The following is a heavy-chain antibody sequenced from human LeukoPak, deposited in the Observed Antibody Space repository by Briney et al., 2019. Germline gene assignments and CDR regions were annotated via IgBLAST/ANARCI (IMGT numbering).Heavy chain of an antibody. J-gene: IGHJ4*02. CDR3: AREFEAAAGY. CDR2: INPNSGGT. CDR1: GYTFTGYY. V-gene: IGHV1-2*02. D-gene: IGHD6-13*01. Sequence: ASVKVSCKASGYTFTGYYMHWVRQAPGQGLGWMGWINPNSGGTNYAQKFQGRVTMTRDTSISTAYMELSRLRSDDTAVYYCAREFEAAAGYWGQGTLVTVSS.